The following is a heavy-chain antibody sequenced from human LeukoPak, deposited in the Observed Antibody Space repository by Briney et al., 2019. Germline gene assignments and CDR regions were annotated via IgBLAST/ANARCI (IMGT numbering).Heavy chain of an antibody. CDR3: VRWLKDGYYFDP. V-gene: IGHV1-8*03. J-gene: IGHJ4*02. Sequence: SVKVSCKASGYTFTSYDINWVRQATGQGLEWMGWMNPNSGNTGYAQKFQGRVTITRNTSISTAYMELSSVRAEDKAVYYCVRWLKDGYYFDPWGQGTLVTVSS. D-gene: IGHD5-12*01. CDR2: MNPNSGNT. CDR1: GYTFTSYD.